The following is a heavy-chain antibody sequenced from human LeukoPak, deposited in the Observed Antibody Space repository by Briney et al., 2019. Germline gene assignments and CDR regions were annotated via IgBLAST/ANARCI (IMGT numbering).Heavy chain of an antibody. Sequence: GGSLRLSCAASGFTFSSYGMHWVRQAPGKGLEWVAFIRYDGSNKYYADSVKGRFTISRDNSKNTLYLQMDSLRAEDTAVYYCAKGRYYYGSAQGYWGQGTLVTVSS. CDR1: GFTFSSYG. CDR3: AKGRYYYGSAQGY. D-gene: IGHD3-10*01. CDR2: IRYDGSNK. V-gene: IGHV3-30*02. J-gene: IGHJ4*02.